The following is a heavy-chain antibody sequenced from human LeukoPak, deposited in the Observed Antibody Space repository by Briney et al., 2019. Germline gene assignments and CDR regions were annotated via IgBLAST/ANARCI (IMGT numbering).Heavy chain of an antibody. CDR3: ARHQWNYYYMGV. J-gene: IGHJ6*03. Sequence: PSETLSLTCTVSGGSICISSYYWGWIRQPPGKGLEWIGSIYYSGDTYYNPSLKSRRVTISVDTSKNQFSLRLSSVTAADTAVYYCARHQWNYYYMGVWGKGSTVTVSS. V-gene: IGHV4-39*01. CDR2: IYYSGDT. D-gene: IGHD6-19*01. CDR1: GGSICISSYY.